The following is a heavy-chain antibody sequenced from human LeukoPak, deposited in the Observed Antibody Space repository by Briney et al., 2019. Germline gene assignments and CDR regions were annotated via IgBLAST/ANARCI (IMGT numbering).Heavy chain of an antibody. CDR2: IYYNGRT. CDR3: ARVRRTTVTSFGYYYGMDV. CDR1: GDSISSSSYY. J-gene: IGHJ6*02. D-gene: IGHD4-17*01. V-gene: IGHV4-39*07. Sequence: SETLSLTCTVSGDSISSSSYYWAWIRQPPGKGLEWIGVIYYNGRTFYNPSLKSRVTISVDTSKNQFSLKLSSVTAADTAVYYCARVRRTTVTSFGYYYGMDVWGQGTTVTVSS.